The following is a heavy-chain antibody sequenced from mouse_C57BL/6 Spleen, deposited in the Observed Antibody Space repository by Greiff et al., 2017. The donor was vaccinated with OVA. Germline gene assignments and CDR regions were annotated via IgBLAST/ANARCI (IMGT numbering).Heavy chain of an antibody. V-gene: IGHV5-17*01. Sequence: DVKLVESGGGLVKPGGSLKLSCAASGFTFSDYGMHWVRQAPEQGLEWVAYISSGSSTIYYADTVKGRFTIPRDKANNTLFLQMTSLRSEDTAMYYCARRNWDDWYVDVWGTGTTVTVSS. CDR1: GFTFSDYG. CDR3: ARRNWDDWYVDV. CDR2: ISSGSSTI. J-gene: IGHJ1*03. D-gene: IGHD4-1*01.